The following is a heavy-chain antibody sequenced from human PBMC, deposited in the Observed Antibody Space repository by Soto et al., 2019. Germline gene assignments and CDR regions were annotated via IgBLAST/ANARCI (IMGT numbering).Heavy chain of an antibody. CDR2: ISHTGST. CDR3: ASFTGTYYFDF. D-gene: IGHD2-8*02. Sequence: QMQLQESGPGLVKPSGTLSLTCAVSGGSLSDSNWWSWVRQPPGKGLEWIGEISHTGSTNYNPSLQSRVTLSVDKSKNHFSLNLKSVTAADPAVYYCASFTGTYYFDFWGTGTLVTVAS. CDR1: GGSLSDSNW. V-gene: IGHV4-4*02. J-gene: IGHJ4*02.